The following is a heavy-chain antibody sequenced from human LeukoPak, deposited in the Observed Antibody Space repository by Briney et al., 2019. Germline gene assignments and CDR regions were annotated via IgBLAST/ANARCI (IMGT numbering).Heavy chain of an antibody. CDR1: GYTFTSYY. V-gene: IGHV1-46*01. D-gene: IGHD2-2*01. Sequence: ASVKVSCKASGYTFTSYYMHWVRQAPGQGLEWMGIINPNGGSTSYAQKLQGRVTMTTDTSTSTVYMELSSLRSEDTAVYYCARRDRGSSSSLDAFDIWGEGTMVTVPS. CDR3: ARRDRGSSSSLDAFDI. CDR2: INPNGGST. J-gene: IGHJ3*02.